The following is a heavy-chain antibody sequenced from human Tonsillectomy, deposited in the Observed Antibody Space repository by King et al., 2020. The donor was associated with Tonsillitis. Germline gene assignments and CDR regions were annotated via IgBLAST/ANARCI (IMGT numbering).Heavy chain of an antibody. J-gene: IGHJ4*02. CDR1: GGSFSGYY. CDR2: INHGGST. CDR3: ARRLGYFDTSAYHFDY. V-gene: IGHV4-34*01. Sequence: QVQLQQWGAGLLKPSETLSLTCAVYGGSFSGYYWNWIRQPPGKGLEWIGEINHGGSTNYNPSLKSRVTISVDTSKNQFSLKLNSVNAADTAVYYCARRLGYFDTSAYHFDYWGQGTLVTVSS. D-gene: IGHD3-22*01.